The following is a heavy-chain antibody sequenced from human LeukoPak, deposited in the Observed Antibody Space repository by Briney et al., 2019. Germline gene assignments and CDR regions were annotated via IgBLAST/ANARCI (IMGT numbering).Heavy chain of an antibody. CDR2: ISTSGGTT. V-gene: IGHV3-23*01. J-gene: IGHJ4*02. Sequence: PGGSLRLSCAASGFTFSSYWMHWVRQAPGTGLEWVSGISTSGGTTSYADSVKGRFTISRDNPRNTLYMQMNSLRAEDTAVYYCAIMHRYYDGSGYWVQWGQGTLVTVSS. D-gene: IGHD3-22*01. CDR3: AIMHRYYDGSGYWVQ. CDR1: GFTFSSYW.